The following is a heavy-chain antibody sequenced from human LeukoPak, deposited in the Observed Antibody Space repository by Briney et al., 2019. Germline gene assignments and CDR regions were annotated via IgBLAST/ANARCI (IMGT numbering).Heavy chain of an antibody. J-gene: IGHJ6*02. CDR2: IYYSGTT. CDR1: GGSMSRYY. V-gene: IGHV4-59*01. Sequence: SETLSLTCTVSGGSMSRYYWSWVRQPPGKGLEWIGYIYYSGTTNYNPSLKSRVTMSVDTSQNQFSLRLSSVTAADTAVYYCARTFSESYYYYGMDVWGQGTTVTVSS. D-gene: IGHD1-26*01. CDR3: ARTFSESYYYYGMDV.